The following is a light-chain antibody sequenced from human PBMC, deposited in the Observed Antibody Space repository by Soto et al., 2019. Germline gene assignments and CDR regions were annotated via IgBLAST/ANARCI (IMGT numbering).Light chain of an antibody. CDR2: GAS. V-gene: IGKV3-20*01. J-gene: IGKJ2*01. Sequence: EIVLTQSPGTLSLSPGERSTLSCSAIQSVSSSYLAWYQQKPGQAPRLLIYGASRRATGIPDRFSGSGSGTDFTLTITRLEPEDFAVYYCQHYGASPKYTFGQGTKVDIK. CDR1: QSVSSSY. CDR3: QHYGASPKYT.